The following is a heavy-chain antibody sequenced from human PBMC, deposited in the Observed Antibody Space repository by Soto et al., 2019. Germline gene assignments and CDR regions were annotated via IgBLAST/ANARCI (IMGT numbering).Heavy chain of an antibody. J-gene: IGHJ3*02. Sequence: EVQLLESGGGLVQPGGSLRLSCAASGFTFSSYAMSWVRQASGKGLEWVSAISGSGGSTYYADSVKGRFTISRDNSKNTLYLQMNSRRAEDTAVYCCTARSGWYNAFDIWGQGTMVTVSS. CDR1: GFTFSSYA. V-gene: IGHV3-23*01. D-gene: IGHD6-19*01. CDR3: TARSGWYNAFDI. CDR2: ISGSGGST.